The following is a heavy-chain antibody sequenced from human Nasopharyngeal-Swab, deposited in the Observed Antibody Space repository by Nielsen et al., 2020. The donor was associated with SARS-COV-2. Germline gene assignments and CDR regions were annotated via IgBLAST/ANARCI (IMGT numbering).Heavy chain of an antibody. D-gene: IGHD2-15*01. V-gene: IGHV3-73*01. CDR2: VRSKGNNYAT. CDR1: GFTFSDSA. Sequence: GESLKISWAAAGFTFSDSAIHWVRQASGKGLEWGGRVRSKGNNYATAYSASVKGRFIIFRDDPTNTAYLQMNSLKTEDTAMYYCTRCGGGCYSGRDYWGQGTLVTVSS. CDR3: TRCGGGCYSGRDY. J-gene: IGHJ4*02.